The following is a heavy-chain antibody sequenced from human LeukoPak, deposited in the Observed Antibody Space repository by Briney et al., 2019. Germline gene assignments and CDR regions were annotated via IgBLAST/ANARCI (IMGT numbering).Heavy chain of an antibody. J-gene: IGHJ4*02. V-gene: IGHV4-30-2*01. CDR1: GGSISSGGYS. D-gene: IGHD3-22*01. Sequence: NLSETLSLTCAVSGGSISSGGYSWSWIRQPPGKGLEWIGYIYHSGSTYYNPSLKSRVTISVDRSKNQFSLKLSSVTAADTAVYYCARVTNYYDSSGYYSDYFDYWGQGTLVTASS. CDR3: ARVTNYYDSSGYYSDYFDY. CDR2: IYHSGST.